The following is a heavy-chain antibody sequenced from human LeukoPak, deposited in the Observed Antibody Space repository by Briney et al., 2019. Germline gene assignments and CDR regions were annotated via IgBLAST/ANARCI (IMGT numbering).Heavy chain of an antibody. CDR2: INHSGST. CDR1: GGSFSGYY. D-gene: IGHD5-18*01. Sequence: SETLSLTCAVYGGSFSGYYWSWIRQPPGKGLEWIGEINHSGSTNYNPSLKSRVTISVDTSKNQFSLKLSSVTAADTAVYYCARGMIQLWLLGWFDPWGQGTLVTVSS. CDR3: ARGMIQLWLLGWFDP. J-gene: IGHJ5*02. V-gene: IGHV4-34*01.